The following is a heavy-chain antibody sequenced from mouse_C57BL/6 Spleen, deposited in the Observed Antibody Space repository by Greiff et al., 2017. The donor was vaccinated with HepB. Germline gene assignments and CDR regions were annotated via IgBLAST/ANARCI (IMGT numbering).Heavy chain of an antibody. CDR2: IRNKANGYTT. CDR1: GFTFTDYY. D-gene: IGHD2-3*01. V-gene: IGHV7-3*01. Sequence: EVQVVESGGGLVQPGGSLSLSCAASGFTFTDYYMSWVRQPPGKALEWLGFIRNKANGYTTEYSASVKGRFTISRDNSQSILYLQMNALRAEDSATYYCARGDGYYVRFAYWGQGTLVTVSA. CDR3: ARGDGYYVRFAY. J-gene: IGHJ3*01.